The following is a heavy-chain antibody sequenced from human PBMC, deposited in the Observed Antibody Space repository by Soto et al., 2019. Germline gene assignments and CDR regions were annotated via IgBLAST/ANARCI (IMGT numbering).Heavy chain of an antibody. J-gene: IGHJ6*04. D-gene: IGHD2-2*01. V-gene: IGHV1-69*06. CDR1: GGTFGNYA. CDR3: ARVSVPGIYGEGV. Sequence: QVQLVQSGAEVKKPGSSVKVSCKASGGTFGNYAVSWVRQAPGQGLEWMGKIMPVFGTENYAQTFQGRVTITGDKFANTADMELRSLGSGDTAVYYCARVSVPGIYGEGVWGEGTTVSVSS. CDR2: IMPVFGTE.